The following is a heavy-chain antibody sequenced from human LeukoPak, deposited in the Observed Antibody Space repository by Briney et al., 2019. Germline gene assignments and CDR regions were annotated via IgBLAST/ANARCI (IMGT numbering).Heavy chain of an antibody. J-gene: IGHJ4*02. CDR3: ARDEDGRYPDY. CDR1: GFTFSSYS. CDR2: ISSSSSYI. V-gene: IGHV3-21*01. D-gene: IGHD1-26*01. Sequence: GGSLRLSCAASGFTFSSYSMNLVRQAPGKGLEWVSSISSSSSYIYYADSVKGRSTISRDNAKNSLYLQMNSLRAEDTAVYYCARDEDGRYPDYWGQGTLSPSPQ.